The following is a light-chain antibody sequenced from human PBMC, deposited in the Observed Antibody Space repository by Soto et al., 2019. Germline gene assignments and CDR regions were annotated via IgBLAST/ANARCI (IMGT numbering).Light chain of an antibody. V-gene: IGKV3-20*01. Sequence: ILLTQSPGNLSLSPGERATLSCRASQSVSNNYLAWYQQKPGKAPRLLIYGASNRATGIPDRLSGSGSGTDFTLTIRRLEPEDFAVYYCQQYGTSGTFGQGTKVDIK. CDR3: QQYGTSGT. J-gene: IGKJ1*01. CDR1: QSVSNNY. CDR2: GAS.